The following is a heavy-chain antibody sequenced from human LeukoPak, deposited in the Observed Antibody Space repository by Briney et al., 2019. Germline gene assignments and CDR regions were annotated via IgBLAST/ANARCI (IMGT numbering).Heavy chain of an antibody. CDR3: AKGASGYSSSWYQYNWFDP. V-gene: IGHV3-23*01. CDR2: ISGSGGST. CDR1: GFTFSSYW. J-gene: IGHJ5*02. Sequence: GGSLRLSCAASGFTFSSYWMNWVRQAPGKGLEWVSAISGSGGSTYYADSVKGRFTISRDNSKNTLYLQMNSLRAEDTAVYYCAKGASGYSSSWYQYNWFDPWGQGTLVTVSS. D-gene: IGHD6-13*01.